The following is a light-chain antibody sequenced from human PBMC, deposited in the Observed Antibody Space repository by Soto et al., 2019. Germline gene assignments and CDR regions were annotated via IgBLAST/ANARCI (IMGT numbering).Light chain of an antibody. J-gene: IGLJ3*02. CDR3: CSYAGSSTL. V-gene: IGLV2-23*01. CDR2: EGS. Sequence: QSALTQRASVSGSPGQSITISCTGTSSDVGSYNLVSWYQQHPGKAPKLMIYEGSKRPSGVSNRFSGSKSGNTASLTISGLQAEDEADYYCCSYAGSSTLFGGGTKLTVL. CDR1: SSDVGSYNL.